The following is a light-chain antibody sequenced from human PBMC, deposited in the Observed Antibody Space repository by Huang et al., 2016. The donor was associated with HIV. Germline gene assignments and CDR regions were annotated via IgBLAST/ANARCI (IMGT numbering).Light chain of an antibody. V-gene: IGKV1-9*01. J-gene: IGKJ1*01. CDR2: AAS. CDR1: QGISSY. Sequence: IQLTQSPSSLSASVGDRVSITCRASQGISSYLAWYQQKPGKAPKLLIYAASTLQSGVPSRFSGSGSGTDITLAISSLQPEGFATYYCQQLNSYPWTFGQGTKVEIK. CDR3: QQLNSYPWT.